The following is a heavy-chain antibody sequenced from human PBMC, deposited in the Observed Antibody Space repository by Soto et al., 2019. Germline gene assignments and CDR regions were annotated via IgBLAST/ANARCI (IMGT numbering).Heavy chain of an antibody. CDR2: ISSSSSTI. CDR1: GFTFSSYS. CDR3: ARDLRGWSSSWYFGFDY. Sequence: GGSLRLSCAASGFTFSSYSMNWVRQAPGKGLEWVSYISSSSSTIYYADSVKGRFTISRDNAKNSLYLQMNSLRAEDTAVYYCARDLRGWSSSWYFGFDYWGQGTLVTVSS. V-gene: IGHV3-48*01. J-gene: IGHJ4*02. D-gene: IGHD6-13*01.